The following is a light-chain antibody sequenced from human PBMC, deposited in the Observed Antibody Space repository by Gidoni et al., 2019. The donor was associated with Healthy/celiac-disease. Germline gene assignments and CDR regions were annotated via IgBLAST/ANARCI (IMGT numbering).Light chain of an antibody. CDR1: QSISSY. Sequence: DIQMTQSPSSLSASVGDRVTITCRASQSISSYLNWYQQKPGKAPKLLIYAASILQSGVPSRFSGSGSGTDFTLTISSLQPEDFATYYCQQSYSTPWTFXXXTKVEIK. CDR2: AAS. CDR3: QQSYSTPWT. V-gene: IGKV1-39*01. J-gene: IGKJ1*01.